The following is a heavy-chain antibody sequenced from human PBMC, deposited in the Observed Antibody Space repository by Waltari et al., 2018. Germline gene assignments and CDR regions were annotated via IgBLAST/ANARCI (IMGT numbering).Heavy chain of an antibody. CDR3: ASSPVLFGD. J-gene: IGHJ4*02. CDR2: IANDGSGT. Sequence: EGQLVESGGGLVQPGGSLRLSCAASGFTLSNYWMHWVRQAPGKGLVWVSSIANDGSGTTYADSVKGRFTISRDNAKNTLYLQMNSLRAEDTAVYYCASSPVLFGDWGQGTLVTVSS. D-gene: IGHD3-16*01. V-gene: IGHV3-74*02. CDR1: GFTLSNYW.